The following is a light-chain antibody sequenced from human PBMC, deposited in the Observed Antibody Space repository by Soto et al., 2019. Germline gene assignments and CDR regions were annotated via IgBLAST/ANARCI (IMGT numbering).Light chain of an antibody. Sequence: EIVLTQSPGTLSLSPGERATLSCRASQSVSSSYLACYQQKPGQAPRLIIYGASSRATGIPDRFSGSGSGTEFILTISRLESEDFAVYYCQQYGSSLFTCGPGTKVDI. CDR2: GAS. CDR3: QQYGSSLFT. CDR1: QSVSSSY. J-gene: IGKJ3*01. V-gene: IGKV3-20*01.